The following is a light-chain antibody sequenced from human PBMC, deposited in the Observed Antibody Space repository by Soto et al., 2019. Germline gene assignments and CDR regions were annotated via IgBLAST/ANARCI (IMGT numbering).Light chain of an antibody. CDR1: QDISNY. CDR3: KQYDNPPRT. Sequence: DIQMTQSPSSLSASVGDRVTITCQSSQDISNYLNWYQQKPGKAPKLLIYDASNLETGVPSRFSGSGSGTDFTFNISSLQAEDIAIYYCKQYDNPPRTFGQGTKVEIK. V-gene: IGKV1-33*01. J-gene: IGKJ1*01. CDR2: DAS.